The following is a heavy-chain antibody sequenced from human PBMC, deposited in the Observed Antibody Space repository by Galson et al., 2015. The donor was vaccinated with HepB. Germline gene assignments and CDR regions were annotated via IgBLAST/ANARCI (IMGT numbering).Heavy chain of an antibody. CDR1: GYTFTSYA. CDR3: ARAGIAGLVGPSYYYYYGMDV. V-gene: IGHV1-3*01. J-gene: IGHJ6*02. CDR2: INAGNGNT. Sequence: SVKVSCKASGYTFTSYAMHWVRQAPGQRLEWMGWINAGNGNTKYSQKFQGRVTITRDTSASTAYMELSSLRSEDTAVYYCARAGIAGLVGPSYYYYYGMDVWGQGTTVTVSS. D-gene: IGHD6-13*01.